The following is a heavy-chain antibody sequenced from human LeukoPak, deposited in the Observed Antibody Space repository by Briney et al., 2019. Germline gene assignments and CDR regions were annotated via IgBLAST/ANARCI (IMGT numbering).Heavy chain of an antibody. CDR2: ITSNGGST. D-gene: IGHD1-26*01. CDR1: GFGSGPYV. V-gene: IGHV3-64*01. CDR3: ARVRWSSAFDY. J-gene: IGHJ4*02. Sequence: GGPLSLSCEAPGFGSGPYVMHWSPQPPGKGLEYVAAITSNGGSTYYASSVKGRFTISRDNSKNTLYLQMGSLRAEDMAVYYCARVRWSSAFDYWGQGTLVTVSS.